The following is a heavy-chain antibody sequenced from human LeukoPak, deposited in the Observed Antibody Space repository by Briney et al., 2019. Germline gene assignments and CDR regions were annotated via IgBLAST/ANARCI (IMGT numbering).Heavy chain of an antibody. CDR2: INPNSGGT. Sequence: GASVKVSCKASGYTFTGYYMHWVRQAPGQGLEWMGWINPNSGGTNYAQKFQGRVTMTRDTSISTAYMELSRLRSDDTAVYYCARDMQVDRYYYGSGSYYYYGMDVWSQGTTVTVSS. J-gene: IGHJ6*02. D-gene: IGHD3-10*01. CDR3: ARDMQVDRYYYGSGSYYYYGMDV. CDR1: GYTFTGYY. V-gene: IGHV1-2*02.